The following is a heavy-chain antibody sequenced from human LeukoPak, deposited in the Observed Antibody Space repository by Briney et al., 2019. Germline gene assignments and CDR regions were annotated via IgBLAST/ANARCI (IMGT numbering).Heavy chain of an antibody. D-gene: IGHD3-22*01. CDR1: GYTFTSYD. V-gene: IGHV1-8*03. J-gene: IGHJ3*02. CDR2: MNPNSGNT. Sequence: ASVKVPCKASGYTFTSYDINWVRQATGQGLEWMGWMNPNSGNTGYAQKFQGRVTITRNTSISTAYMELSSLRSEDMAVYYCASSYDSSGDHAFDIWGQGTMVTVSS. CDR3: ASSYDSSGDHAFDI.